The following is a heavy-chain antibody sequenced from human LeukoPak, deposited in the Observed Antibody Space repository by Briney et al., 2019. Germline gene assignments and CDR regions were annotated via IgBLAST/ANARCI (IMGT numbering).Heavy chain of an antibody. CDR1: GYTFTGYY. J-gene: IGHJ3*02. CDR3: ARDGMVRAFGAFDI. CDR2: INPNSGGT. D-gene: IGHD3-10*01. Sequence: GASAKVSCKASGYTFTGYYMHWVRQAPGQGLEWMGWINPNSGGTNYAQKFQGRVTMTRDTSISTAYMELSRLRSDDTAVYYCARDGMVRAFGAFDIWGQGTMVTVSS. V-gene: IGHV1-2*02.